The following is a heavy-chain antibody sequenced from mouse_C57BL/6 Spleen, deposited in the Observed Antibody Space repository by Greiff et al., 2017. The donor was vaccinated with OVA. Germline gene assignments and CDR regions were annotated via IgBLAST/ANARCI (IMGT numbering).Heavy chain of an antibody. Sequence: VQLQQSGTELVKPGASVKLSCKASGYTFTSYWMHWVKPRPGQGLEWIGNINPSNGGTNYNEKFKSKATLTVDKSSSTAYMQLSSLTSEDSAVYYCAREDGNYFYWYFDVWGTGTTVTVSA. V-gene: IGHV1-53*01. CDR2: INPSNGGT. J-gene: IGHJ1*03. CDR1: GYTFTSYW. CDR3: AREDGNYFYWYFDV. D-gene: IGHD2-1*01.